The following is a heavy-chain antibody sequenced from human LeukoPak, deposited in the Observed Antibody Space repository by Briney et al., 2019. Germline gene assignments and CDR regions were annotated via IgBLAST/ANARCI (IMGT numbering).Heavy chain of an antibody. V-gene: IGHV1-69*13. Sequence: ASVKVSCKASGGTFSSYAISWVRQAPGQGLEWMGGIIPIFGTANYAQKFQGRVTITADESTSTAYMELSSLRSEDTAVYYCARGGSSSSNGDYMDVWGKGTTVTVSS. CDR3: ARGGSSSSNGDYMDV. CDR1: GGTFSSYA. CDR2: IIPIFGTA. J-gene: IGHJ6*03. D-gene: IGHD6-13*01.